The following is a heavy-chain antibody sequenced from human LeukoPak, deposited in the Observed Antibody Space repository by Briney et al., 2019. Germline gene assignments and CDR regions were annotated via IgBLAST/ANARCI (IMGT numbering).Heavy chain of an antibody. Sequence: GGSLSLSCAASGFALSSFEMNWVRKAPGKGLEWVSYNCSCRTIYDADSVKGRFTISRDKAKNSMYLQMNSLRAEDTAVYYCARESIAVAGAPFDYWGKGTLVTVSS. D-gene: IGHD6-19*01. CDR3: ARESIAVAGAPFDY. V-gene: IGHV3-48*03. J-gene: IGHJ4*02. CDR2: NCSCRTI. CDR1: GFALSSFE.